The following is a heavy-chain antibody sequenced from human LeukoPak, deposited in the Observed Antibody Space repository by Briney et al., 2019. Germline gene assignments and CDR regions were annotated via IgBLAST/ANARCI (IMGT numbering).Heavy chain of an antibody. CDR1: GGSISSGGYY. Sequence: SQTLSLTCTVSGGSISSGGYYWSWIRQPPGKGLEWIGYLYYSGTTNYNPSLKSRVTISVVTSKNQFSLKLSSVTAADTAVYYCARDSRPAHYYDSSGQDWYFDLWGRGTLVTVSS. J-gene: IGHJ2*01. CDR3: ARDSRPAHYYDSSGQDWYFDL. D-gene: IGHD3-22*01. V-gene: IGHV4-61*08. CDR2: LYYSGTT.